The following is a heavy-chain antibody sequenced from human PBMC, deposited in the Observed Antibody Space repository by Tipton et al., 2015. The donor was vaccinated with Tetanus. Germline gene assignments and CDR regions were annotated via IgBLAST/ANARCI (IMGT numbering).Heavy chain of an antibody. D-gene: IGHD1-14*01. Sequence: SLRLSCAASGFTFSDYYMTWIRQAPGKGLEWVSYISRSSSTIYYADSVKGRFTISRDNAKNSLYLQMSSLRAEDTAVYYCARDVAGITAWSVAFDVWGLGTMVTVSS. CDR1: GFTFSDYY. V-gene: IGHV3-11*01. J-gene: IGHJ3*01. CDR3: ARDVAGITAWSVAFDV. CDR2: ISRSSSTI.